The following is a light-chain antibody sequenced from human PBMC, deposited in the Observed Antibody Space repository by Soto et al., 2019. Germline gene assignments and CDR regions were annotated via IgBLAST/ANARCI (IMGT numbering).Light chain of an antibody. CDR2: NVS. CDR3: SSYASSSTYV. Sequence: QSALTQPASVSGSPGQSITISCTGTNCDVGGYNYVSWYQQHPGKAPKLMIYNVSHRPSGVSSRFSGSKSGNTASLTISGLQAEDEADYYCSSYASSSTYVFGTGTKLTVL. CDR1: NCDVGGYNY. V-gene: IGLV2-14*03. J-gene: IGLJ1*01.